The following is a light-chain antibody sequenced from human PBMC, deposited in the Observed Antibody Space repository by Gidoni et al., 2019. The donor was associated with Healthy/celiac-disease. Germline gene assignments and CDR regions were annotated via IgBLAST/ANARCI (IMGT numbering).Light chain of an antibody. CDR1: NIGSKS. J-gene: IGLJ2*01. CDR2: DDS. Sequence: SYVLTQPPSVSVAPGQTARITSGGNNIGSKSVHWSQQKPGQAPVLVVYDDSDRPSGIPERFSGSNSGNTATLTISRVEAGDEADYYCQVWDSSSDLRVVFGGGTKLTVL. V-gene: IGLV3-21*02. CDR3: QVWDSSSDLRVV.